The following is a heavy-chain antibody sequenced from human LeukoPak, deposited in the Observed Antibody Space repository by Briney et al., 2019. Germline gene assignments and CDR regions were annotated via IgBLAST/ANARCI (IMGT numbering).Heavy chain of an antibody. Sequence: GRSLRLSCAASGFLFRSYGMSWVRQAPGKGLEWVSGISDGGGSRFYADSVKGRFTISRDNSKNTMYLQMNSLRAEDTALYYCAKDSPWKYYDSTGFSGYWGQGTLVTVSS. CDR1: GFLFRSYG. V-gene: IGHV3-23*01. D-gene: IGHD3-9*01. CDR3: AKDSPWKYYDSTGFSGY. CDR2: ISDGGGSR. J-gene: IGHJ4*02.